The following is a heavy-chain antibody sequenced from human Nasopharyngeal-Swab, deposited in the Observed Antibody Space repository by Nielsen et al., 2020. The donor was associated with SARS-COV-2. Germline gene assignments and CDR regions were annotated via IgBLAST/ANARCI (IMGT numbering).Heavy chain of an antibody. CDR3: ARVGWWFHYYFDY. CDR1: GFTFGTYW. J-gene: IGHJ4*02. V-gene: IGHV3-7*01. D-gene: IGHD2-15*01. CDR2: IKQDGSEK. Sequence: GGSLRLSCAASGFTFGTYWMTWVRQAPGKGLEWVANIKQDGSEKYYVDSVKGRFTISRDNAKNSLYLQMNSLRAEDTAVYYCARVGWWFHYYFDYCGQGTLATVSS.